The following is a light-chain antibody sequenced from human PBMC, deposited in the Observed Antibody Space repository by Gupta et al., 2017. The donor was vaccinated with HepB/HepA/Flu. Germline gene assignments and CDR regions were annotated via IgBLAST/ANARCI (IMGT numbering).Light chain of an antibody. CDR3: QQRINDGPPAIT. J-gene: IGKJ3*01. CDR2: DAS. V-gene: IGKV3-11*01. CDR1: RSVGSY. Sequence: ELLLTQSPATLSLSPGESATLSCRASRSVGSYLAWYQQKVGQAPRLLIYDASKRATGIPARFSGSGSGTDFTLTISSLEPEDLAVYYCQQRINDGPPAITFGPGSREDIK.